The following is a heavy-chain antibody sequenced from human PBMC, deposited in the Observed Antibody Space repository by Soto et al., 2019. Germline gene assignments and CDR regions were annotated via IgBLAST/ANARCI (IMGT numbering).Heavy chain of an antibody. CDR2: IYHSGST. D-gene: IGHD5-18*01. Sequence: QVQLQESGPGLVKPSGTLSLTCGVSGGSIRSNKWWSWVRQPPGKGLEWIGEIYHSGSTNYNPSLKSRGTIAVDKAKTQFSLKLNSVTAADTAVYYCARWGDWMQQVLWGQGTLVTVSS. J-gene: IGHJ4*02. CDR1: GGSIRSNKW. V-gene: IGHV4-4*02. CDR3: ARWGDWMQQVL.